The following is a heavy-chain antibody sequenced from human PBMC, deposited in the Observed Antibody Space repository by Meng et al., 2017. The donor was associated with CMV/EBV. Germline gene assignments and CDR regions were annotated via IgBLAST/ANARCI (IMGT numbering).Heavy chain of an antibody. CDR1: GGTFSSYT. V-gene: IGHV1-69*04. D-gene: IGHD2-2*01. CDR2: IIPILGIA. J-gene: IGHJ4*02. CDR3: ARDSHPGCSSTSCPYHY. Sequence: SVKVSCKASGGTFSSYTISWGRQAPGQGLEGMGRIIPILGIANYAQKFQGRVTITADKSTSTAYMELSSLRSEDTAVYYCARDSHPGCSSTSCPYHYWGQGTLVTVSS.